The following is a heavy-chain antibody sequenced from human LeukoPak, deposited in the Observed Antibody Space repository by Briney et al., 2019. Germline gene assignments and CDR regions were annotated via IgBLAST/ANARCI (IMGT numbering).Heavy chain of an antibody. CDR2: INPNSGGT. J-gene: IGHJ6*02. CDR1: GYTFTSYY. D-gene: IGHD6-13*01. V-gene: IGHV1-2*02. CDR3: ARDSVKIGAAGSYYYGMDV. Sequence: GASVKVSCKASGYTFTSYYMHWVRQAPGQGLEWMGWINPNSGGTSYAQKFQGSVTMTRDTSISTAYMELSRLRSDDTAVYYCARDSVKIGAAGSYYYGMDVWGQGTTVTVSS.